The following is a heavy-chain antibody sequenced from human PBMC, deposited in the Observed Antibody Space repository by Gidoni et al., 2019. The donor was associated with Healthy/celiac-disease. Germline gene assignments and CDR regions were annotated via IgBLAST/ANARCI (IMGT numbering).Heavy chain of an antibody. V-gene: IGHV3-72*01. CDR1: GFTFSDHY. J-gene: IGHJ4*02. Sequence: EVQLVESGGGLVQPGVSLRLSCAASGFTFSDHYMDWVRQAPGKGLEWVGRTRNKANSYTTEYAASVKGRFTISRDDSKNSLYLQMNSLKTEDTAVYYCATTYCGGDCYSGLDYWGQGTLVTVSS. CDR2: TRNKANSYTT. CDR3: ATTYCGGDCYSGLDY. D-gene: IGHD2-21*02.